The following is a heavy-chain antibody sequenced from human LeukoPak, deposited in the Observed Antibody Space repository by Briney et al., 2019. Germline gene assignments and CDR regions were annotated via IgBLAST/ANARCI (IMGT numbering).Heavy chain of an antibody. V-gene: IGHV4-30-4*08. CDR2: IYYSGST. J-gene: IGHJ5*02. Sequence: PSQTLSLTRTVSGGSISSGDYYWSWIRQPPGKGLEWIGYIYYSGSTYYNPSLKSRFTISVDTSNNQFSLKLSSVTAADTAVYYCARGDYYGSGSYHWGQGTLVTVSS. CDR3: ARGDYYGSGSYH. D-gene: IGHD3-10*01. CDR1: GGSISSGDYY.